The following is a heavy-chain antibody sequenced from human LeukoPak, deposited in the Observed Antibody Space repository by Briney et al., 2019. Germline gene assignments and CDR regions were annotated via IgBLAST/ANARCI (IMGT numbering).Heavy chain of an antibody. CDR3: AAGDGYYDILKRRGSYFDY. Sequence: GGSLRLSCAASGFTFSSYSMSWVRQAPGKGLEWMGGFDPEDGETIYAQKFQGRVTMTEDTSTDTAYMELSSLRSEDTAVYYCAAGDGYYDILKRRGSYFDYWGQGTLVTVSS. CDR2: FDPEDGET. CDR1: GFTFSSYS. J-gene: IGHJ4*02. V-gene: IGHV1-24*01. D-gene: IGHD3-9*01.